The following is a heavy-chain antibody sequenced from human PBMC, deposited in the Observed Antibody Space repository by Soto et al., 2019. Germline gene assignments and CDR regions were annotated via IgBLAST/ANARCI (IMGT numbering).Heavy chain of an antibody. CDR3: ARIGDGNQRPFDY. CDR1: GYTFSSYT. D-gene: IGHD6-25*01. Sequence: QVRLVQSGAEVKKPGSSVKVSCKASGYTFSSYTINWVRQAPGQGLELMGGIIPVFNSATYAQKFQGRVTITADESTITAYLELRSLRSEDTAVYYCARIGDGNQRPFDYWGQGTLVTVSS. J-gene: IGHJ4*02. V-gene: IGHV1-69*01. CDR2: IIPVFNSA.